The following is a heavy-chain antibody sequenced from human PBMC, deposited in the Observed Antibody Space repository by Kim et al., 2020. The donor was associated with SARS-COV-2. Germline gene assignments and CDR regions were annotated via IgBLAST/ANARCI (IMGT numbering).Heavy chain of an antibody. CDR3: ATEMRAGNYFNS. V-gene: IGHV4-39*01. CDR2: VSSEGET. CDR1: GDSIRSTLFY. Sequence: SETLSLTCTVSGDSIRSTLFYWAWFRQPPGERLEWLGSVSSEGETYYNPALESRVTLSVDTSTSQFSVSLPSVTAADTAVYFCATEMRAGNYFNSWGQGTLGTVSS. D-gene: IGHD1-1*01. J-gene: IGHJ4*02.